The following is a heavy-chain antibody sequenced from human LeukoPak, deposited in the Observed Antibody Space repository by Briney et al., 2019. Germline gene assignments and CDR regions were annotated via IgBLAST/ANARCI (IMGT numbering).Heavy chain of an antibody. D-gene: IGHD3-22*01. V-gene: IGHV4-59*01. CDR3: ARSPGYYYDSSGYHAFDI. CDR1: GGSISSYY. J-gene: IGHJ3*02. Sequence: SETLSLTCTVSGGSISSYYWSWIRQPPGKGLEWIGYIYYSGSTNYNPSLKGRVTISVDTSKNQFSLKLSSVTAADTAVYYCARSPGYYYDSSGYHAFDIWGQGTMVTVSS. CDR2: IYYSGST.